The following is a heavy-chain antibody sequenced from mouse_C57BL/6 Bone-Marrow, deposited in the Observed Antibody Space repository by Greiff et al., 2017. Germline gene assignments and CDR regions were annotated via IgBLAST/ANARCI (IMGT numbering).Heavy chain of an antibody. Sequence: VQLQQSGAELARPGASVKLSCKASGYTFTSYGISWVKQRTGQGLEWIGEIYPRSGNTYYNEKFKGKATLTADKSSSTAYMELRSLTSEDSAVYFCARGDYGSRGGYFDYWGQGTTLTVSS. CDR2: IYPRSGNT. D-gene: IGHD1-1*01. CDR1: GYTFTSYG. CDR3: ARGDYGSRGGYFDY. V-gene: IGHV1-81*01. J-gene: IGHJ2*01.